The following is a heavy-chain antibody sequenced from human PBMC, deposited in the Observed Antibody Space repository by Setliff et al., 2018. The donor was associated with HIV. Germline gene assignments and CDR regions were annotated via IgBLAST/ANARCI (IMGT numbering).Heavy chain of an antibody. CDR2: IYPGDSDT. D-gene: IGHD6-19*01. Sequence: RGESLKISCKGSGYSFTSYWIGWVRQMPGKGLEWMGIIYPGDSDTRYSPSFQGQVTISADKSISTAYLQWSSLKASDTAMYYCARLASSGWTNYYYYGMDVWGQGTTVTVSS. J-gene: IGHJ6*02. V-gene: IGHV5-51*01. CDR3: ARLASSGWTNYYYYGMDV. CDR1: GYSFTSYW.